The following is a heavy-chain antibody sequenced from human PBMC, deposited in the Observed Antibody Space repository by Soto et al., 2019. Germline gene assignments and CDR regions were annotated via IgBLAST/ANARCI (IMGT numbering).Heavy chain of an antibody. CDR2: IIPIFGTA. V-gene: IGHV1-69*13. D-gene: IGHD1-1*01. J-gene: IGHJ6*02. CDR3: ASRYANYYGMDV. CDR1: GGTFSSYA. Sequence: SVKVSCKASGGTFSSYAISWVRQAPGQGLEWMGGIIPIFGTANYAQKFQGRVTITADESTSTAYMELSSLRSEDTAVYYCASRYANYYGMDVWGQGTTVTVSS.